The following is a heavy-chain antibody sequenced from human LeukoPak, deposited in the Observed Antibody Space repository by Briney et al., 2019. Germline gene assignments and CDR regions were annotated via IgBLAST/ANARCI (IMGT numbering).Heavy chain of an antibody. Sequence: SETLSLTCTVSGGSISSYYWSWIRQPPGKGLEGIGDIYYSGSTNYNPSLKSRVTISVDTSKNQFSLKLSSVTSADTAVYYCAREYYYDSSGYYYRAFDIWGQGTMVTVSS. D-gene: IGHD3-22*01. V-gene: IGHV4-59*01. CDR1: GGSISSYY. CDR2: IYYSGST. CDR3: AREYYYDSSGYYYRAFDI. J-gene: IGHJ3*02.